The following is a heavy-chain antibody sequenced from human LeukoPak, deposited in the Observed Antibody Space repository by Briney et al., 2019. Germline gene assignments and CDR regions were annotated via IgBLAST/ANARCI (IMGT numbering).Heavy chain of an antibody. V-gene: IGHV4-4*09. J-gene: IGHJ5*02. CDR1: GGSISGYY. CDR3: AKTGRPNNSGWYRWFDP. D-gene: IGHD6-19*01. CDR2: ICNSGGT. Sequence: SETLSLTCTVSGGSISGYYWNWIRQPPGKGLEWIGCICNSGGTNYNPSLKSRVTISVDTSKNQFSLNLSSVTAADTAVYYCAKTGRPNNSGWYRWFDPWGQGTLVTVSS.